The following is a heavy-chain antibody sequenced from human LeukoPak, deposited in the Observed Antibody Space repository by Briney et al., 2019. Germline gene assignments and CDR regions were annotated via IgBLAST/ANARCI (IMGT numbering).Heavy chain of an antibody. CDR2: IRYDGSNK. D-gene: IGHD2-2*01. V-gene: IGHV3-30*02. CDR3: AAPGVPAATYYFDY. J-gene: IGHJ4*02. CDR1: GFTFSTYG. Sequence: GGSLRLSCAASGFTFSTYGMHWVRQAPGKGLEWVAFIRYDGSNKYYADSVKGRFTISRDNSKNTVYLRMNSLRAEDTAVYYCAAPGVPAATYYFDYWGQGTLVTVSS.